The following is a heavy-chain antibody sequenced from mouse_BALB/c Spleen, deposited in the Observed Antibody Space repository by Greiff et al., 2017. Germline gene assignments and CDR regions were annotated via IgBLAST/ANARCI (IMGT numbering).Heavy chain of an antibody. D-gene: IGHD1-2*01. CDR1: GYAFSSSW. J-gene: IGHJ4*01. CDR2: IYPGDGDT. CDR3: ARATAYYAMDY. V-gene: IGHV1-82*01. Sequence: VQLQQSGPELVKPGASVKISCKASGYAFSSSWMNWVKQRPGQGLEWIGRIYPGDGDTNYNGKFKGKATLTADKSSSTAYMQLSSLTSVDSAVYFCARATAYYAMDYWGQGTSVTVSS.